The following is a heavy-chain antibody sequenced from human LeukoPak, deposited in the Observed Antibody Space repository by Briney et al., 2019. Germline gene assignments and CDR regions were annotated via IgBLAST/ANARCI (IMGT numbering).Heavy chain of an antibody. CDR2: INHSGST. CDR1: GGSFRGYY. D-gene: IGHD3-10*01. CDR3: ARGFGELLYLY. J-gene: IGHJ4*02. V-gene: IGHV4-34*01. Sequence: TASETLSLTCAVYGGSFRGYYWSWIRQPPGKGLEWIGEINHSGSTNYNPSLKSRVTISVDTSKNQFSLKLSSVTAADTAVYYCARGFGELLYLYWGQGTLVTVSS.